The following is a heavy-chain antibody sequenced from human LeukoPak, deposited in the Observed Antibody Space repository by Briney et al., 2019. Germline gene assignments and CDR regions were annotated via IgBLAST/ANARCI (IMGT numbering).Heavy chain of an antibody. CDR3: ARKRIYSYGRHTGVAVTESFDS. Sequence: SETLSLTCTVSGGSISSYYWSWIRQPAGKGLEWIGRIYTSGSTNYNPSLKSRVTMSVDTSKNQFSLKLSSVAAADTAVYYCARKRIYSYGRHTGVAVTESFDSWGQGTLVTVSS. CDR2: IYTSGST. J-gene: IGHJ4*02. CDR1: GGSISSYY. V-gene: IGHV4-4*07. D-gene: IGHD5-18*01.